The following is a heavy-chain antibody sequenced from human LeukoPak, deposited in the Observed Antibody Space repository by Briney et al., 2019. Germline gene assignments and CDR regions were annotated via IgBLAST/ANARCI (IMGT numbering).Heavy chain of an antibody. D-gene: IGHD4-17*01. CDR3: AREVRYGDYRHGYFDY. J-gene: IGHJ4*02. CDR2: ISYDGSNK. CDR1: GFTFSSYG. V-gene: IGHV3-30*03. Sequence: HPGRSLRLSCAASGFTFSSYGMHWVRQAPGKGLEWVAVISYDGSNKYYADSVKGRFTISRDSSKNTLYLQMNSLRAEDTAVYYCAREVRYGDYRHGYFDYWGQGTLVTVSS.